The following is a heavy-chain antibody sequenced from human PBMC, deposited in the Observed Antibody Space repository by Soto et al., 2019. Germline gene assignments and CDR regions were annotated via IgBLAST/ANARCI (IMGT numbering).Heavy chain of an antibody. D-gene: IGHD4-17*01. CDR3: AKRDGGFDI. J-gene: IGHJ3*02. CDR1: GFTFSTYA. Sequence: PGVSLRLSCAASGFTFSTYAMSWVRRPPGKGLEWLSAISAGGGSAYYADSVKGRFTISRDNFRSTLYLQMNSLRAEDTAVYYCAKRDGGFDIWGQGTMVTVSS. V-gene: IGHV3-23*01. CDR2: ISAGGGSA.